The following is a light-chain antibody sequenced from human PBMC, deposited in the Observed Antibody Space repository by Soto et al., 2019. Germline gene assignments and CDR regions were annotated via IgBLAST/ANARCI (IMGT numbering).Light chain of an antibody. Sequence: QSALTQPPSASGTPGQRVTISCSGSSSNIGSNTVNWYQQLPGTAPKLVIHTNDQRPSGVPDRFSGSKSGTSASLAISGLHSEDEADYYCVAWDDSLIGYVVFGGGTKVTVL. CDR1: SSNIGSNT. CDR3: VAWDDSLIGYVV. V-gene: IGLV1-44*01. J-gene: IGLJ2*01. CDR2: TND.